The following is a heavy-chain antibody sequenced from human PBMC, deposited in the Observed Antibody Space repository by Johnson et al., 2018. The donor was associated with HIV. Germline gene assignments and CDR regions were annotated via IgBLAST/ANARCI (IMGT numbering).Heavy chain of an antibody. V-gene: IGHV3-30*04. CDR1: GFTFSSYA. D-gene: IGHD5-24*01. J-gene: IGHJ3*02. CDR2: ISYDGSNK. Sequence: QEKLVESGGGVVQPGRSLRLSCAASGFTFSSYAMHWVRQAPGKGLEWVAVISYDGSNKYYADSVKGRFTISRDNSKNTLYLQMNSLRAEDTAVYYCAKDHPQMATIVGAFDIWGQGTMVTVSS. CDR3: AKDHPQMATIVGAFDI.